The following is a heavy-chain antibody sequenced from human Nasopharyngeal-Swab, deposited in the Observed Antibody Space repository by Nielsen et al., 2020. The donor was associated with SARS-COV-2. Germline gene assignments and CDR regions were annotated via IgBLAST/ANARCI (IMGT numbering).Heavy chain of an antibody. D-gene: IGHD6-19*01. V-gene: IGHV3-73*01. CDR3: TSAYSSGWYR. Sequence: GESLKISCAASGFTFSASAMHWVRQASGKGLEWVGRIRSKANSYATAYAASVKGRFTISRDDSKNTAYLQMNSLKTEDTAVYYCTSAYSSGWYRWGQGTLVTVSS. CDR2: IRSKANSYAT. J-gene: IGHJ4*02. CDR1: GFTFSASA.